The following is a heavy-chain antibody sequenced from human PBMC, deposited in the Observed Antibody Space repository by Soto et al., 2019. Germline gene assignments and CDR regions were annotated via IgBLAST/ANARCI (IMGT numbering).Heavy chain of an antibody. D-gene: IGHD3-10*01. Sequence: KTSETLSLTCTVSGGSISSSSYYWGWIRQPPGKGLEWIGSIYYSGSTYYNPSLKSRVTISVDTSKNQFSLQLSSVTAADTAVYYCARQITMVRGVITDYYYYGMDVWGQGTTVTVSS. CDR1: GGSISSSSYY. CDR2: IYYSGST. V-gene: IGHV4-39*01. J-gene: IGHJ6*02. CDR3: ARQITMVRGVITDYYYYGMDV.